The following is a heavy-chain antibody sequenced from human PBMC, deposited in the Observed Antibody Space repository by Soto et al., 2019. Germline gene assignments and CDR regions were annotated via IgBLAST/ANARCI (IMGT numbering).Heavy chain of an antibody. D-gene: IGHD3-16*02. CDR3: ARDHDYIWGSYRSNDAFDI. CDR2: ISYDGSNK. V-gene: IGHV3-30-3*01. J-gene: IGHJ3*02. Sequence: GGSLRLSCAASGFTFSRYAMHWVRQAPGKGLEWVAVISYDGSNKYYAQKFQGRATITADKSTSTAYMELRSLRSDDTAVYYCARDHDYIWGSYRSNDAFDIWGQGTMVTVSS. CDR1: GFTFSRYA.